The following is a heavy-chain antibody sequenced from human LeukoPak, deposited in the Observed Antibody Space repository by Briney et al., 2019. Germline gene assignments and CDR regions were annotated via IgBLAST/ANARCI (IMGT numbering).Heavy chain of an antibody. CDR1: GGSISSGGYS. J-gene: IGHJ3*02. D-gene: IGHD5-12*01. CDR3: ARVKVATKGGDAFDI. Sequence: SETLSLTCAVSGGSISSGGYSWSWVRQPPGKGLEWTGYIYHSGSTYYNPSLKSRVTISVDRSKNQFSLKLSSVTAADTAVYYCARVKVATKGGDAFDIWGQGTMVTVSS. CDR2: IYHSGST. V-gene: IGHV4-30-2*01.